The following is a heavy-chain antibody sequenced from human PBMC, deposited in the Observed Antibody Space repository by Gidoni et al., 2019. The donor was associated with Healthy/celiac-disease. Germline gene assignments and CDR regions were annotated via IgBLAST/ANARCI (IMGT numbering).Heavy chain of an antibody. CDR1: GGSFSGYY. V-gene: IGHV4-34*01. CDR3: ARGSIVVVPAALYYYYYMDV. Sequence: QVQLQQWGAGLLKPSETLSLTCAVYGGSFSGYYWSWIRQPPGKGLEWIGEINHSGSTNYNPSLKSRVTISVDTSKNQFSLKLSSVTAADTAVYYCARGSIVVVPAALYYYYYMDVWGKGTTVTVSS. J-gene: IGHJ6*03. CDR2: INHSGST. D-gene: IGHD2-2*01.